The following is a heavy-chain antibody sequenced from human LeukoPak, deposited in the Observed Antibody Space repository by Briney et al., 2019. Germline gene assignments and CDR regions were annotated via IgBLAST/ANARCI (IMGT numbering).Heavy chain of an antibody. V-gene: IGHV4-38-2*02. CDR3: ARWPRERNRITVTNYYYYMDV. Sequence: SGTLSLTCTVSGYSISSGYYWGWIRQPPGKGLEWIGSIYHSGSTYYNPSLKSRVTISVDTSKNQFSLKVSSVTAADSAVYYCARWPRERNRITVTNYYYYMDVWGRGTTVTVSS. D-gene: IGHD4-11*01. CDR2: IYHSGST. CDR1: GYSISSGYY. J-gene: IGHJ6*03.